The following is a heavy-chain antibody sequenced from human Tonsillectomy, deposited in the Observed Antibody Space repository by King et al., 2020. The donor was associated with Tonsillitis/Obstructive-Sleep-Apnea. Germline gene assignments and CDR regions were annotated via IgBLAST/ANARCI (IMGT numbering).Heavy chain of an antibody. V-gene: IGHV3-33*01. D-gene: IGHD3-3*02. J-gene: IGHJ4*02. Sequence: VQLVESGGGVVQPGRSLRLSCAASGFTFSSYGMHWVRQAPGKGLEGVAVIWYDGGNKFYADSVKGRFTISRDNSKNTLSLQMNSLRVEDLAVYYCARGISEGAANLDYWGQGTLVTVSS. CDR3: ARGISEGAANLDY. CDR1: GFTFSSYG. CDR2: IWYDGGNK.